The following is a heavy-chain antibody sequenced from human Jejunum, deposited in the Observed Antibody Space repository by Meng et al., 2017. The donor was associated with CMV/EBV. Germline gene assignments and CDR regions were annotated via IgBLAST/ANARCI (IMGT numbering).Heavy chain of an antibody. D-gene: IGHD1/OR15-1a*01. CDR2: IYYSGST. V-gene: IGHV4-59*01. J-gene: IGHJ5*02. CDR3: ARNKAGNWFDP. CDR1: GGSFSRYY. Sequence: CTVSGGSFSRYYWSWIRQPPGKGLEWIGRIYYSGSTNYNPSLKSRVTISVDTSKNQFSLKLSSVTAADTAVYYCARNKAGNWFDPWGQGTRVTVSS.